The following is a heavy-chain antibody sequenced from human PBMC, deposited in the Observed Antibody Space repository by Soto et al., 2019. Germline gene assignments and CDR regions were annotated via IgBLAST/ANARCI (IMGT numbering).Heavy chain of an antibody. J-gene: IGHJ6*02. CDR2: IYYSAST. Sequence: PSETLSLTCTVSGGSISSGDYYWSWIRQPPGKGLEWIGYIYYSASTYYNPSLKSRVMLSVDTSKNKCSLELTSVIAADAAVYYCTTQGFGVLHGLVDVWGQGTTVTVSS. CDR3: TTQGFGVLHGLVDV. V-gene: IGHV4-30-4*01. D-gene: IGHD3-10*01. CDR1: GGSISSGDYY.